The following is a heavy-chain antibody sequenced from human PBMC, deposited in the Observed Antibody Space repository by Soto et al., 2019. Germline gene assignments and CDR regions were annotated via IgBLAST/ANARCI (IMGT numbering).Heavy chain of an antibody. CDR1: GYTFTSYG. CDR3: ARGRYGDY. D-gene: IGHD1-1*01. V-gene: IGHV1-18*01. CDR2: ISAHNGNT. J-gene: IGHJ4*02. Sequence: QVHLVQSGAEVKKPGASVKVSCKASGYTFTSYGITWVRQAPGQGLEWMGWISAHNGNTDYAQKLQGRVIGTRDTSTSTAYMELRILRSDVTAVYYCARGRYGDYWGQGALVTVSS.